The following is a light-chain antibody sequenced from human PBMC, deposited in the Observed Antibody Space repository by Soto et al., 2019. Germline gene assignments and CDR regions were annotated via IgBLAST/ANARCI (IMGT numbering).Light chain of an antibody. CDR2: DVS. CDR3: SSYTSSSALV. V-gene: IGLV2-14*01. CDR1: SSDVGGYDY. J-gene: IGLJ2*01. Sequence: QPVLTQPASVSGSPGQSITISCTGTSSDVGGYDYVSWYQQHPGKAPKLMIYDVSNRPSGVSNRFSASKSGNTASLTISGLQADDEADYYSSSYTSSSALVFGGGTKLTVL.